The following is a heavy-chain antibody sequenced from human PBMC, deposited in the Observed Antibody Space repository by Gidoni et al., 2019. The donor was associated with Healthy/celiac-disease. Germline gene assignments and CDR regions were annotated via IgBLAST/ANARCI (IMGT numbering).Heavy chain of an antibody. V-gene: IGHV3-23*01. CDR3: AKDYYDNSGYYLDV. CDR2: ISGSGGST. D-gene: IGHD3-22*01. CDR1: GFTFSSYA. Sequence: EVQLLESGGGLVQPGGSLRLSCPASGFTFSSYAMSWVRQAPGKGLEWVSAISGSGGSTYYADSVKGRFTISRDNSKNTLYLQMNSLRAEDTAVYYCAKDYYDNSGYYLDVWGKGTTVTVSS. J-gene: IGHJ6*03.